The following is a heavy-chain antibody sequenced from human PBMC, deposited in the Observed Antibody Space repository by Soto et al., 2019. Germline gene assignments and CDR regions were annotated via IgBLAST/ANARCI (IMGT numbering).Heavy chain of an antibody. CDR2: IYWDDDE. V-gene: IGHV2-5*02. Sequence: QITLKESGPTLVKPTQTLTLTCTFSGFSLSSSGVGVGWIRQPPGKALEWLAFIYWDDDERYRPSLKSRLTITRDTSKNQVILTMTNMDPVDTATYYCAHRTGGYSYGTGFDYWGQGTLVTVSS. CDR3: AHRTGGYSYGTGFDY. D-gene: IGHD5-18*01. J-gene: IGHJ4*02. CDR1: GFSLSSSGVG.